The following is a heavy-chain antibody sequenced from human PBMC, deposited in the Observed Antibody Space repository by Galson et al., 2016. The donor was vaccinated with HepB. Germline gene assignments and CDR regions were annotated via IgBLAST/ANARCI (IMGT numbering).Heavy chain of an antibody. V-gene: IGHV3-23*01. J-gene: IGHJ2*01. Sequence: LRLSCAASGFTFSSYAMSWVRQAPGKGLEWVSAISGSGGSTYYADSVKGRFTISRDNSKNTLYLQMNSLRAEDTAVYYCARASLHMVRGVSQWYFDLWGRGTLVTVSS. CDR1: GFTFSSYA. D-gene: IGHD3-10*01. CDR3: ARASLHMVRGVSQWYFDL. CDR2: ISGSGGST.